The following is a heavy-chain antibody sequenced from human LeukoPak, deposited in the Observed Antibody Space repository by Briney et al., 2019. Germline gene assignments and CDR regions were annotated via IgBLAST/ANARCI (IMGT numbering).Heavy chain of an antibody. CDR1: GSGYSISGGFY. V-gene: IGHV4-38-2*02. D-gene: IGHD3-3*01. CDR2: IYHTGST. J-gene: IGHJ4*02. CDR3: ARVRLLRFLEWLNGYFDY. Sequence: KASETLSLTCTVSGSGYSISGGFYWGWIRQPPGKGLEWIGSIYHTGSTYYNPSLKSRATISVDTSKNQFSLKLSSVTAADTAVYYCARVRLLRFLEWLNGYFDYWGQGTLVTVSS.